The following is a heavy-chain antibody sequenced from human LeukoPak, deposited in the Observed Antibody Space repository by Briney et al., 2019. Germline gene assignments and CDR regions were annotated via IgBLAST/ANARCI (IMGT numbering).Heavy chain of an antibody. V-gene: IGHV3-11*06. CDR3: ARDQCSGANCQVALDY. D-gene: IGHD2-15*01. Sequence: GGSLRLSCSASGFTFSDYYMSWIRQAPGKGLEWVSYISSSSSYTNYADSVKGRFTISRDNAKKSLYLQMNSLRAEDTAVYYCARDQCSGANCQVALDYWGQGTLVTVSS. CDR2: ISSSSSYT. J-gene: IGHJ4*02. CDR1: GFTFSDYY.